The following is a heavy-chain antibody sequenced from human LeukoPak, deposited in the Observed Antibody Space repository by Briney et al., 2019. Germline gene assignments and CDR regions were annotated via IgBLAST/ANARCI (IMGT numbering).Heavy chain of an antibody. V-gene: IGHV1-69*04. D-gene: IGHD6-13*01. J-gene: IGHJ5*02. CDR3: ARHTRAGYRSSWIDHWFDP. CDR2: IIPILGIA. Sequence: ASVKVSCKASGGTFSSYAISWVRQAPGQGLEWMGRIIPILGIANYAQKFQGRVTITADKSTSTAYLELSSLRSEDTAVYYCARHTRAGYRSSWIDHWFDPWGQGTLVTVCS. CDR1: GGTFSSYA.